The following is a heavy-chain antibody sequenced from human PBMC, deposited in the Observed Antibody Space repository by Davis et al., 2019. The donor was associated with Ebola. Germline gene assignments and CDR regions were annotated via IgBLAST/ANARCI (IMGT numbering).Heavy chain of an antibody. CDR3: AKETYDYYGMDV. Sequence: SLKISCAASGFTFDDYAMHWVRQAPGKGLEWVSGISWNSGSIGYADSVKGRFTISRDNAKNSLYLQMNSLRAEDTALYYCAKETYDYYGMDVWGQGTTVTVSS. CDR2: ISWNSGSI. CDR1: GFTFDDYA. V-gene: IGHV3-9*01. J-gene: IGHJ6*02.